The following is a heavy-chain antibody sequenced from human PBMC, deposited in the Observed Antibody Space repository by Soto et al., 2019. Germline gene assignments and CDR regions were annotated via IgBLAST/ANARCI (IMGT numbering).Heavy chain of an antibody. CDR2: ISVSKGNT. Sequence: ASVKVSCKASSYIFSSYGITWVRQAPGQGLEWMGWISVSKGNTKYAQNLQGRVTMTADTSTGTAYLELRSLRSDDTAVYYCATKRGAVSTYDFWGQGTQVTVYS. CDR3: ATKRGAVSTYDF. D-gene: IGHD3-16*01. J-gene: IGHJ4*02. CDR1: SYIFSSYG. V-gene: IGHV1-18*04.